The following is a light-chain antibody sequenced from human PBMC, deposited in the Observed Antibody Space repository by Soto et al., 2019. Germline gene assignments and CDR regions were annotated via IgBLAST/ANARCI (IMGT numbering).Light chain of an antibody. V-gene: IGKV3-15*01. CDR1: QSVGRN. J-gene: IGKJ4*01. Sequence: EIVMTQSPATLSVSTGVRATLSCRVSQSVGRNLAWYQQKPGQAPRLLIYGASTRATGIPARFSGSGSGTEFTLTISSLQSEDFAIYSCQQYNHWPPLTFGGGTKVEIK. CDR3: QQYNHWPPLT. CDR2: GAS.